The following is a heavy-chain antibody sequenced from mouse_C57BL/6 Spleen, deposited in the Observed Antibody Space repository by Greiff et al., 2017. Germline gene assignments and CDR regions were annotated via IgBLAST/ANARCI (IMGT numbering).Heavy chain of an antibody. CDR1: GYAFSSSW. CDR2: IYPGDGDT. CDR3: ARSGLRYWAMDY. V-gene: IGHV1-82*01. Sequence: QVQLQQSGPELVKPGASVKISCKASGYAFSSSWMNWVKQRPGKGLEWIGRIYPGDGDTNYNGKFKGKATLTADKSSSTAHMQLSSLTSEDSAVYFCARSGLRYWAMDYWGQGTSVTVSS. J-gene: IGHJ4*01. D-gene: IGHD1-1*01.